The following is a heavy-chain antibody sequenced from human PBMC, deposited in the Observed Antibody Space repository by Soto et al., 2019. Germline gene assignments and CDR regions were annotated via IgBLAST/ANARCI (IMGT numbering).Heavy chain of an antibody. J-gene: IGHJ4*02. CDR3: TRDQGYGGNGPFDY. Sequence: QPGGSLRLSCTASGFTFGDYAMSWVRQAPGKGLEWVGFIRSKAYGGTTEYAASVKGRFTISRDDSKSIAYLQMNSLKTEDTAVYYCTRDQGYGGNGPFDYWGQGTLVTVSS. CDR2: IRSKAYGGTT. CDR1: GFTFGDYA. D-gene: IGHD4-17*01. V-gene: IGHV3-49*04.